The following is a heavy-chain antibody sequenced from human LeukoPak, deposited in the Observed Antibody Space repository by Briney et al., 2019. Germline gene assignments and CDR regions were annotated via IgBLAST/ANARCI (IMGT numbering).Heavy chain of an antibody. V-gene: IGHV4-4*09. J-gene: IGHJ4*02. CDR3: VRLRKEVTYRAYYFNY. D-gene: IGHD5-18*01. CDR2: VHSNGNT. CDR1: GGSISSDY. Sequence: SETLSLTCTVSGGSISSDYWSWIRQPPGKGLEYIGFVHSNGNTNYNPSLKSRVTMSIDTSKDQFSLRLSSVTAADTAVYYRVRLRKEVTYRAYYFNYWGQGTLVTVSS.